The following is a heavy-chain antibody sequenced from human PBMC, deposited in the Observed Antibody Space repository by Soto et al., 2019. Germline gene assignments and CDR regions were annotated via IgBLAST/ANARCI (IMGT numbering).Heavy chain of an antibody. CDR2: ISNSGGKT. CDR1: GFTFSEYA. J-gene: IGHJ6*03. D-gene: IGHD1-1*01. CDR3: AKGGNTNNNYYYYMDV. Sequence: EVQLLESGGGLVQPGGSLRLSCAASGFTFSEYALSWVRQAPGQGLEWVSTISNSGGKTYYADSVKGRITVSRDNSKNTLFLQMSSLSAEDTAVYYCAKGGNTNNNYYYYMDVWGKGTAVTVSS. V-gene: IGHV3-23*01.